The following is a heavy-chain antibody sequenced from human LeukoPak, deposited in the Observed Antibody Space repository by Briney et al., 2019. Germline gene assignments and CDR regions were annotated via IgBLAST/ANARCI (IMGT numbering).Heavy chain of an antibody. CDR3: ASDHDYGDYGAFDI. V-gene: IGHV3-30*04. J-gene: IGHJ3*02. CDR2: ISYDGSNK. CDR1: GFTFSSYA. Sequence: PGGSLRLSCAASGFTFSSYAMHWVRQAPGKGLEWVAVISYDGSNKYYADSVKGRFTISRDNSKNTLYLQMNSLRAEDTAVYYCASDHDYGDYGAFDIWGQGTVVTVSS. D-gene: IGHD4-17*01.